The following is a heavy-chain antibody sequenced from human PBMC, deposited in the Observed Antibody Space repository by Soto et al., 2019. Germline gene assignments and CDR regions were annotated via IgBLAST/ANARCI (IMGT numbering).Heavy chain of an antibody. CDR3: AKDPGNLGNWFDP. Sequence: QVQLVESGGGVVQPGMSLRLSCAASGFTFSTYGMHWVRQAPGKGLEWVAAILKDGSQQFYADSVKGRLTISRDNSTKPLSLEMNSLRAEDTAVYYCAKDPGNLGNWFDPWGQGTLVTVSS. V-gene: IGHV3-30*18. CDR1: GFTFSTYG. J-gene: IGHJ5*02. D-gene: IGHD1-26*01. CDR2: ILKDGSQQ.